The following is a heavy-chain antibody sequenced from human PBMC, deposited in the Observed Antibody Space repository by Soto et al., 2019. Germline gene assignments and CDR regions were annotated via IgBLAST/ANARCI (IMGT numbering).Heavy chain of an antibody. V-gene: IGHV3-23*01. J-gene: IGHJ4*02. CDR2: ISAGGGNT. CDR1: GFSFSTYA. CDR3: ARGPSYSSSWYGFDY. D-gene: IGHD6-13*01. Sequence: GGSLRLSCAVSGFSFSTYAMSWVRQAPGKGLEWVSGISAGGGNTYYADSVRGRFTISRDNSKNTLSLQMTSLRAEDTAIYYCARGPSYSSSWYGFDYWGQGALVTVSS.